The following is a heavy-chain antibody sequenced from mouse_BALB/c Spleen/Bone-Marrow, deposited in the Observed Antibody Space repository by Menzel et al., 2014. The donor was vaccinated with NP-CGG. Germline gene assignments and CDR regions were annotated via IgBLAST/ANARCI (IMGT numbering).Heavy chain of an antibody. Sequence: QVQQKQSGAELMKPGASVMISCKATGYTFSDYWIEWVKQRPGHGLEWIGEILPGGGGTNYNENFKGKATFTADTSSNTAYMQLSSPTSEDSAVYYCAKGGHVMDYWGQGTSVTVSS. CDR2: ILPGGGGT. D-gene: IGHD1-1*02. V-gene: IGHV1-9*01. CDR1: GYTFSDYW. CDR3: AKGGHVMDY. J-gene: IGHJ4*01.